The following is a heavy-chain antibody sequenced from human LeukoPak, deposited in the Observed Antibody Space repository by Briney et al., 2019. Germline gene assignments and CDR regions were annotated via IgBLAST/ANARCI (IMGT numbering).Heavy chain of an antibody. V-gene: IGHV3-66*01. D-gene: IGHD6-13*01. CDR3: ARAPPSWYQFDY. CDR1: GFSVSTTY. CDR2: IYSGVT. J-gene: IGHJ4*02. Sequence: GGSLRLSCAASGFSVSTTYMSWVRQAPGKGLECVSIIYSGVTYYADSVKGRFIVSRDNSKNTLYLQMTNLRAEDTAVYYCARAPPSWYQFDYWGQGTLVTVSS.